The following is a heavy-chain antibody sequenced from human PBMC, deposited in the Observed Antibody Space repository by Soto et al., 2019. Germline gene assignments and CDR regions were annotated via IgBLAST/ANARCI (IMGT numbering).Heavy chain of an antibody. D-gene: IGHD5-18*01. CDR1: GYTFTSYY. Sequence: EASVKVSCKASGYTFTSYYMHWVRQAPGQGLEWMGIINPSGGSTSYAQKFQGRVTMTRGTSTSTVYMELSSLRSEDTAVYYCARGITAITGYYYGMDVWGQGTTVTVSS. CDR2: INPSGGST. J-gene: IGHJ6*02. V-gene: IGHV1-46*01. CDR3: ARGITAITGYYYGMDV.